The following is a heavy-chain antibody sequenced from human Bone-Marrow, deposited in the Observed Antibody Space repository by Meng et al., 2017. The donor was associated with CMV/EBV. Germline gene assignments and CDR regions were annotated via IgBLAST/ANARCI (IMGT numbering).Heavy chain of an antibody. Sequence: SETLSLTCTVSGGSISSSSYYWGWIRQPPGKGLEWIGSIYYSGSTYYNPSLKSRVTISVDTSKNQFSLKLSSVTAADTAVYYCARVGPPYSSSWYFDYWGQGPRVTVSS. D-gene: IGHD6-13*01. CDR3: ARVGPPYSSSWYFDY. CDR2: IYYSGST. V-gene: IGHV4-39*07. J-gene: IGHJ4*02. CDR1: GGSISSSSYY.